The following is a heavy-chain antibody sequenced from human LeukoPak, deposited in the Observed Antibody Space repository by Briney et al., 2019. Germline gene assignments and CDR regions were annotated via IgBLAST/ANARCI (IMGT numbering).Heavy chain of an antibody. CDR1: GFTFSSYS. CDR2: ISSSSSYI. Sequence: GGSLRLSCAASGFTFSSYSMNWVRQAPGKGLEWVSSISSSSSYIYYADSVKGRFTISRDNAKNSLFLQMSSLRAEDTALYYCARDLLYCSGGTCYSAERYFDYWGQGTPVTVSS. J-gene: IGHJ4*02. CDR3: ARDLLYCSGGTCYSAERYFDY. D-gene: IGHD2-15*01. V-gene: IGHV3-21*04.